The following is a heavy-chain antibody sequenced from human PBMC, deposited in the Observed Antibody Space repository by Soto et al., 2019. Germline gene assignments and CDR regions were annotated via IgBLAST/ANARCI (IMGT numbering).Heavy chain of an antibody. V-gene: IGHV4-31*01. J-gene: IGHJ4*02. CDR1: GGSISSGGYY. CDR3: AIDRNYYFWSGPMME. CDR2: IYYSGST. D-gene: IGHD3-3*01. Sequence: QVQLQESGPGLVKPSQTLSLTCTVSGGSISSGGYYWSWIRQHPGKGLEWIGYIYYSGSTYYNPSLKSPVTISVDTSKNQCTLKLSSLTAADTAVYYCAIDRNYYFWSGPMMEWGQGTLVTVSS.